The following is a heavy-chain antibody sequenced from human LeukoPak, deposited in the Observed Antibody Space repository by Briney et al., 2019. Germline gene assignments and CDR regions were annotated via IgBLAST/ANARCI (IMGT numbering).Heavy chain of an antibody. CDR1: GGTFSSYA. CDR3: ARDTPYCGGDCFFDY. J-gene: IGHJ4*02. D-gene: IGHD2-21*02. V-gene: IGHV1-69*01. Sequence: GSSVKVSCKASGGTFSSYAISWVRQAPGQGLEWMGGIIPIFGTANYAQKFQGRVTITADESTSTAYMELSSLRSEDTAVYYCARDTPYCGGDCFFDYWGQGTLVTVSS. CDR2: IIPIFGTA.